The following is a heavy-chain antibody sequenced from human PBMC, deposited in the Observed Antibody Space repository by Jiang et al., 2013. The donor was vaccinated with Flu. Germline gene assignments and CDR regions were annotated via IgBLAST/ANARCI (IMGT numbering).Heavy chain of an antibody. J-gene: IGHJ6*02. V-gene: IGHV4-34*01. CDR1: GGSFSGYY. CDR2: INHSGST. Sequence: LLKPSETLSLTCAVYGGSFSGYYWSWIRQPPGKGLEWIGEINHSGSTNYNPSLKSRVTISVDTSKNQFSLKLSSVTAADTAVYYCTTAMVNFFVRLDGMDVWGQGTTVTVSS. CDR3: TTAMVNFFVRLDGMDV. D-gene: IGHD5-18*01.